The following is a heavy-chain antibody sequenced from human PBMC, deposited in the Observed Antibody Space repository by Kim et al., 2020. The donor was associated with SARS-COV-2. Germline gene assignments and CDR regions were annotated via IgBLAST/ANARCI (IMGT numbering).Heavy chain of an antibody. V-gene: IGHV5-10-1*01. CDR1: GYSFTSYW. Sequence: GESLKISCKGSGYSFTSYWISWVRQMPGKGLEWMGRIDPSDSYTNYSPSFQGHVTISADKSISTAYLQWSSLKASDTAMYYCARHEGYSGYEVYYGMEVWGQGTTVTVSS. J-gene: IGHJ6*02. D-gene: IGHD5-12*01. CDR3: ARHEGYSGYEVYYGMEV. CDR2: IDPSDSYT.